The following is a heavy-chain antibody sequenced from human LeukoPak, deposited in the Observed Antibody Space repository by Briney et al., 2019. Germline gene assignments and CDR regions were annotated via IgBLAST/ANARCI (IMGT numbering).Heavy chain of an antibody. J-gene: IGHJ4*02. V-gene: IGHV4-4*02. CDR2: IYHSGST. CDR3: AREPLWFGELPDY. Sequence: KTSGTLSLTCAVSGGSISSSNWWSWVRQPPGEGLEWIGEIYHSGSTNYNPSLKSRVTISVDKSKNQFSLKLSSVTAADTAVYYCAREPLWFGELPDYWGQGTLVTVSS. D-gene: IGHD3-10*01. CDR1: GGSISSSNW.